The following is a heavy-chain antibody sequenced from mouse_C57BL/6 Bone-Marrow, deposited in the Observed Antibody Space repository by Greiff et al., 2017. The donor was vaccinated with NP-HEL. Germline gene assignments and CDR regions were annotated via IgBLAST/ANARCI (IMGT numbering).Heavy chain of an antibody. CDR2: IWSDGST. D-gene: IGHD1-1*01. J-gene: IGHJ4*01. CDR1: GFSLTSYG. CDR3: ARHITTVVGAMDY. Sequence: VKVVESGPGLVAPSQSLSITCTVSGFSLTSYGVHWVRQPPGKGLEWLVVIWSDGSTTYNSALKSRLSISKDNSKSQVFLKMNSLQTDDTAMYYCARHITTVVGAMDYWGQGTSVTVSS. V-gene: IGHV2-6-1*01.